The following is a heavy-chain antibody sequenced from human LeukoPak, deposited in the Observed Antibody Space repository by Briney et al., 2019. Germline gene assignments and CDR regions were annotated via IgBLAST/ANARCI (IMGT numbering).Heavy chain of an antibody. Sequence: SETLSLTCAVYGGPFSGYYWSWIRQPPGKGLEWIGEINHSGSTNYNPSLKSRVTISVDTSKNQFSLKLSSVTAADTAVYYCARGSGYSSGWYQKALGYFDYWGQGTLVTVSS. V-gene: IGHV4-34*01. CDR1: GGPFSGYY. D-gene: IGHD6-19*01. CDR2: INHSGST. CDR3: ARGSGYSSGWYQKALGYFDY. J-gene: IGHJ4*02.